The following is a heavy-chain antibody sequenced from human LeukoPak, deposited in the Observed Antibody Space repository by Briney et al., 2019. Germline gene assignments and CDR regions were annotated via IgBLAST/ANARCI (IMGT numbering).Heavy chain of an antibody. CDR1: GGSISSGGYY. CDR3: ARFDCTNGVCYIDY. J-gene: IGHJ4*02. CDR2: IYYSGST. Sequence: PSETLSLTCTVSGGSISSGGYYWSWIRQHPGKGLEWIGYIYYSGSTYYNPSLKSRVTIPVDTSKNQFSLKLSSVTAADTAVYYCARFDCTNGVCYIDYWGQGTLVTVSS. D-gene: IGHD2-8*01. V-gene: IGHV4-31*03.